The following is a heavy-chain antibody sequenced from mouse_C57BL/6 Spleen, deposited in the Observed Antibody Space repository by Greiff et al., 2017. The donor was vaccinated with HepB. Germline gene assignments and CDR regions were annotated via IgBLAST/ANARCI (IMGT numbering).Heavy chain of an antibody. CDR3: ARQGGYSNYLGAMDY. CDR2: ISSGGSYT. V-gene: IGHV5-6*01. CDR1: GFTFSSYG. J-gene: IGHJ4*01. D-gene: IGHD2-5*01. Sequence: EVKLVESGGDLVKPGGSLKLSCAASGFTFSSYGMSWVRQTPDKRLEWVATISSGGSYTYYPDSVKGRFTISRDNAKNTLYLQMSSLKSEDTAMYYCARQGGYSNYLGAMDYWGQGTSVTVSS.